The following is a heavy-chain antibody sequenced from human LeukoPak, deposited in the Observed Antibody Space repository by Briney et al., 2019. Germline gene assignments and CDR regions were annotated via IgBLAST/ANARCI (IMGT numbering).Heavy chain of an antibody. Sequence: SETLSLTCAVYGGSFSGYYWSWIRQPPGKGLEWIGEINHSGSTNYNPSLKSRVTISVDTSKNQFSLKLSSVTASDTAVYYCARQGWFGELLSPLDYWGQGTLVTVSS. J-gene: IGHJ4*02. CDR3: ARQGWFGELLSPLDY. CDR2: INHSGST. D-gene: IGHD3-10*01. CDR1: GGSFSGYY. V-gene: IGHV4-34*01.